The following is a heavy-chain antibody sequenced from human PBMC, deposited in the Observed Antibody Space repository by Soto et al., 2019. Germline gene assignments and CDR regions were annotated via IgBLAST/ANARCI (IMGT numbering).Heavy chain of an antibody. Sequence: GGSLRLSCAASGFTFSSYAMHWVRQAPGKGLEWVAVISDTGGDTKYADSVRGRFTISRDNSKNTLYLQMSSLRVEDSAVYYCARGSTDAYPGSRIFDFWGRGTLVTVSS. J-gene: IGHJ4*02. V-gene: IGHV3-30*04. CDR1: GFTFSSYA. CDR2: ISDTGGDT. CDR3: ARGSTDAYPGSRIFDF. D-gene: IGHD3-10*01.